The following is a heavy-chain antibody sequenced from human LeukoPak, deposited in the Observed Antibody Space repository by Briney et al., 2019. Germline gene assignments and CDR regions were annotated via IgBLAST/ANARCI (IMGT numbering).Heavy chain of an antibody. CDR3: AKARPMYDSSAYFDY. V-gene: IGHV3-23*01. CDR1: GFTFSSYA. D-gene: IGHD3-22*01. CDR2: ISGSGGST. J-gene: IGHJ4*02. Sequence: PGGSLRLSCAASGFTFSSYAMSWVRQAPGKGLEWVSAISGSGGSTYYADSVKGRFTISRDNSKNTLYLQMNSLRAEDTAVFYCAKARPMYDSSAYFDYWGQGTLVTVSS.